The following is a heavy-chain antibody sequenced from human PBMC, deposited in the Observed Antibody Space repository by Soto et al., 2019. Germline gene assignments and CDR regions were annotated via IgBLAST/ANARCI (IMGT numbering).Heavy chain of an antibody. CDR3: ARAREYYGMDV. J-gene: IGHJ6*02. CDR2: IWYDGSNK. V-gene: IGHV3-33*01. CDR1: GFTFSSYG. Sequence: PGGSLRLSCAASGFTFSSYGMHWVRQAPGKGLEWVAVIWYDGSNKYYADSVKGRFTISRDNSKNTLYLQMNSLRAEDTAVYYCARAREYYGMDVWGQGTTVTVSS.